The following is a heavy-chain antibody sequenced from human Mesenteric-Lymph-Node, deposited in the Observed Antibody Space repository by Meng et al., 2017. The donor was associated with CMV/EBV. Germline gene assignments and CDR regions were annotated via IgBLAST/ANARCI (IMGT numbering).Heavy chain of an antibody. CDR3: ARDLNGNYRFDY. Sequence: KASGYTFPRYYMHWVRQAPGQGLEWMRIINPSGGTTSYAQKFQGRVTMTRDTSTSTVYMELSSLISEDTAVYYCARDLNGNYRFDYWGQGTLVTVSS. V-gene: IGHV1-46*01. D-gene: IGHD1-7*01. CDR2: INPSGGTT. J-gene: IGHJ4*02. CDR1: GYTFPRYY.